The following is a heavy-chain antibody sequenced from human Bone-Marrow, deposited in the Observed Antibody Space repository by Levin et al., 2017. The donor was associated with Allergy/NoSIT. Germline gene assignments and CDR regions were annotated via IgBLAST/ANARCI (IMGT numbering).Heavy chain of an antibody. D-gene: IGHD1-1*01. V-gene: IGHV3-9*01. CDR1: GFTFDDYA. J-gene: IGHJ6*02. CDR3: AKDYGLLYNYGMDV. CDR2: ISWNSDRI. Sequence: GGSLRLSCAASGFTFDDYAMYWVRQVPGKGLEWVSGISWNSDRIGYADSVKGRFTISRDNAKNSLYLQMNSLTPEDTALYYCAKDYGLLYNYGMDVWGQGTTVTVSS.